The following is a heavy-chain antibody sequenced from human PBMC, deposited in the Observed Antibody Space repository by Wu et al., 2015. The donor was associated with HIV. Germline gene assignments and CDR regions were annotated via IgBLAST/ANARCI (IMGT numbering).Heavy chain of an antibody. D-gene: IGHD1-26*01. J-gene: IGHJ1*01. CDR2: SDPEDGKI. V-gene: IGHV1-24*01. Sequence: QVQLVQSGAELKKPGASVKVSCKVSGDSLTKLSIHWVRQAPGKGLEWMGGSDPEDGKIIYGQRFQGRVTMTEDISADTAYMRLTSLTSDDTAVYFCATKFRDIWSIGLPHWGQGTLV. CDR3: ATKFRDIWSIGLPH. CDR1: GDSLTKLS.